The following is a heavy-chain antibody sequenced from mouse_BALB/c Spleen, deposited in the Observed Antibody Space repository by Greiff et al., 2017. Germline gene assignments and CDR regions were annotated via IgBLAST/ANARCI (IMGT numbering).Heavy chain of an antibody. V-gene: IGHV5-4*02. CDR2: ISDGGSYT. J-gene: IGHJ2*01. CDR1: GFTFSDYY. CDR3: ARENDGYSDY. D-gene: IGHD2-3*01. Sequence: EVQVVESGGGLVKPGGSLKLSCAASGFTFSDYYMYWVRQTPEKRLEWVATISDGGSYTYYPDSVKGRFTISRDNAKNNLYLQMSSLKSEDTAMYYCARENDGYSDYWGQGTTLTVSS.